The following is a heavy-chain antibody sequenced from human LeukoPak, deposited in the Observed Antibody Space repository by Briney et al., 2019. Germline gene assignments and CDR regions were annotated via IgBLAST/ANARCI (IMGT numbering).Heavy chain of an antibody. CDR1: GFTFSSYG. Sequence: PGGSLRLSCAASGFTFSSYGMHWVRQAPGKGLEWVADISYDGSNKYYADSVKGRFTISRDNSKNTLYLQMNSLRAEDTAVYYCAKDRAVAGPPFDYWGQGTLVTVSS. V-gene: IGHV3-30*18. CDR2: ISYDGSNK. CDR3: AKDRAVAGPPFDY. J-gene: IGHJ4*02. D-gene: IGHD6-19*01.